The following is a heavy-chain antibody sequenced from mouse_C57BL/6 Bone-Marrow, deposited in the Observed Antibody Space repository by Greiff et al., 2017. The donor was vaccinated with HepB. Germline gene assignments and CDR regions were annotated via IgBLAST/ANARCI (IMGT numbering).Heavy chain of an antibody. Sequence: QVQLQQSGAELVRPGASVTLSCKASGYTFTDYEMHWVKQTPVHGLEWIGAIDPETGGTAYNQKFKGKAILTADKSSSTAYMEHRSLTSEDSAVYYCTRRSGSSPYYFDYWGQGTTLTVSS. CDR2: IDPETGGT. CDR3: TRRSGSSPYYFDY. J-gene: IGHJ2*01. D-gene: IGHD1-1*01. V-gene: IGHV1-15*01. CDR1: GYTFTDYE.